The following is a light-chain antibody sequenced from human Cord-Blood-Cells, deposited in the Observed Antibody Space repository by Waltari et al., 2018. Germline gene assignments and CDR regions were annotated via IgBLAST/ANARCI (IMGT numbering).Light chain of an antibody. CDR1: KLGDKY. J-gene: IGLJ2*01. V-gene: IGLV3-1*01. CDR3: QAWDSSTAV. CDR2: QDS. Sequence: SYELTQPPSVSFSPGQTASITCPGDKLGDKYACWYQQKPGQSPVLVIYQDSKRPSGIPERFSGSNSGNTATLTISGTQAMDEADYYCQAWDSSTAVFGGGTKLTVL.